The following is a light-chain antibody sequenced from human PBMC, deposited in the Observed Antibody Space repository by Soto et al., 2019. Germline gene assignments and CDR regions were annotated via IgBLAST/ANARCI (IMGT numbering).Light chain of an antibody. V-gene: IGLV2-14*01. CDR3: SSYTNTGTLLV. J-gene: IGLJ2*01. Sequence: QSALTQPASVSGSPGQSITISCTGTSSDVGGYNYVSWYQQHPGKAPKLMIYEVSNRPSGVSNRFSGSKSGNTASLTISGLQAEDEADYYCSSYTNTGTLLVFGGGTKLTVL. CDR1: SSDVGGYNY. CDR2: EVS.